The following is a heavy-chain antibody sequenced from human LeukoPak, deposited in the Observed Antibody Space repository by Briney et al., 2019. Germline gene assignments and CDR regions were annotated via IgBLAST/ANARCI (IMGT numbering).Heavy chain of an antibody. CDR2: INGNSGAT. CDR3: VSDFDWGPDY. Sequence: WASVKVSCKASGFTFTDHYMHWVRQVPGQGLEWMGWINGNSGATFYAQKFQDRITVTRDTSISTMYLELNRLTTDDTAVYYCVSDFDWGPDYWGQGTLVAVSS. CDR1: GFTFTDHY. D-gene: IGHD3-9*01. J-gene: IGHJ4*02. V-gene: IGHV1-2*02.